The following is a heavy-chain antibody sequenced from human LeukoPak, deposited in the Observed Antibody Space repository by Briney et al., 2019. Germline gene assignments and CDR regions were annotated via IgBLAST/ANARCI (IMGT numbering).Heavy chain of an antibody. CDR3: TRDRGDGYNYVDL. D-gene: IGHD5-24*01. CDR1: GGSISSHY. V-gene: IGHV4-59*11. Sequence: KPSETLSLTCAASGGSISSHYWSWIRQPPGKGLEWIGYISYSGSTAYNPSLESRVTISVDTAKNQFSLKLTSVTAADTAVYYCTRDRGDGYNYVDLWGQGTLVTVSS. CDR2: ISYSGST. J-gene: IGHJ5*02.